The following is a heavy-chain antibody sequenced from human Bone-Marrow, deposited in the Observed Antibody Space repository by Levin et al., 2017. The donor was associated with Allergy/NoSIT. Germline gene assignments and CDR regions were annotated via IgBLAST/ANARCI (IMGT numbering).Heavy chain of an antibody. Sequence: QTGGSLRLSCATSGFNVGNNYMSWVRQAPGKGLEWISFVYSGGATLYADSVKGRFTISRDNSRNTMYLQMNTLRAEDTAVYYCARVAIAMPSNNYYYYMDVWGKGTTVTVSS. CDR3: ARVAIAMPSNNYYYYMDV. CDR2: VYSGGAT. D-gene: IGHD5-12*01. J-gene: IGHJ6*03. CDR1: GFNVGNNY. V-gene: IGHV3-53*01.